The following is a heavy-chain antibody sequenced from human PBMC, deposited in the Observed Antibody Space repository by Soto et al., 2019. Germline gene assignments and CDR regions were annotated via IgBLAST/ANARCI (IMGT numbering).Heavy chain of an antibody. CDR3: ARDVRGSGAADRDV. CDR1: GYSFTTYC. V-gene: IGHV1-18*01. Sequence: ASVKVSCKASGYSFTTYCITWVRQAPGQGLEWMGWISTYRGNTNYAQKFQGRVSMTTDTSTTTVYMELRSLRSDDTAVYYCARDVRGSGAADRDVGGKGTRVTVP. CDR2: ISTYRGNT. J-gene: IGHJ6*03. D-gene: IGHD3-10*01.